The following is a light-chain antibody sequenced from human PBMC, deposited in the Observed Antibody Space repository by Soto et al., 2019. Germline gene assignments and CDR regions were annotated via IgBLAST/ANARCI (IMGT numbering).Light chain of an antibody. CDR2: GAS. V-gene: IGKV3-15*01. CDR1: QSVSSN. J-gene: IGKJ4*01. Sequence: EIVMTQSPATLSVSPGERATLSCRASQSVSSNLAWYQQKPGQAPRILIYGASTRATGIPARFSGSGSGTEFTLTISSLQSEDFAVYYCQQYHNWPPITFGGGTKVEI. CDR3: QQYHNWPPIT.